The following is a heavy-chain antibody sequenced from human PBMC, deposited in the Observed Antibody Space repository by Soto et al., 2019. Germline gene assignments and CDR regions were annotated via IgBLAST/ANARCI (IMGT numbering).Heavy chain of an antibody. CDR2: IIPILGIA. CDR1: GGTFSSYT. D-gene: IGHD3-10*01. J-gene: IGHJ2*01. Sequence: QVQLVQSGAEVKKPGSSVKVSCKASGGTFSSYTISWVRQAPGQGLEWMGRIIPILGIANYAQKFQGRVTITADKSTSTAYMEQSSLRSEDTAVYYCARDNSAGHFDLWGRGTLVTVSS. V-gene: IGHV1-69*08. CDR3: ARDNSAGHFDL.